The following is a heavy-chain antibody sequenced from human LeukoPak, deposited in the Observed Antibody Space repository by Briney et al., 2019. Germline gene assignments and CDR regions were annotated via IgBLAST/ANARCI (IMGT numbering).Heavy chain of an antibody. CDR1: EFTFTNFW. CDR3: ARAGGLYDSSGYDY. Sequence: TGGSLRLSCAASEFTFTNFWMSWVRQAPGKGLEWVSAISGSGGSTYYADSVKGRFTISRDNSKNTLYLQMNSLRAEDTAVYYCARAGGLYDSSGYDYWGQGTLVTVSS. V-gene: IGHV3-23*01. D-gene: IGHD3-22*01. CDR2: ISGSGGST. J-gene: IGHJ4*02.